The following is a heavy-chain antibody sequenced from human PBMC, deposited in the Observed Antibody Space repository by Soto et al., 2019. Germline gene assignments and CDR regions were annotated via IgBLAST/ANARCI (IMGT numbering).Heavy chain of an antibody. V-gene: IGHV3-7*03. CDR2: IKFDGSEK. CDR3: VKDGGYCSSATCYSPRNHYFDS. D-gene: IGHD2-2*01. J-gene: IGHJ4*02. Sequence: PVVSLRLSCVASGFSFSDYWMSWVRQAPGKGPEWVANIKFDGSEKQYVDSVRGRFSISRDNFRNSLFLQMNSLRAGDTAIYYCVKDGGYCSSATCYSPRNHYFDSWGQGTLVTV. CDR1: GFSFSDYW.